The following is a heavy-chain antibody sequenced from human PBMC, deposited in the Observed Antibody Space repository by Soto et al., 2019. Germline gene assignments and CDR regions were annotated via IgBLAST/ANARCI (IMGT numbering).Heavy chain of an antibody. J-gene: IGHJ4*02. Sequence: QVQLVQSGAEVKKPGASVKVSCKASGYTFSTYYMHWVRQAPGQEYEWMGIINPSGGSTTYAQKFQGRVTMTRDTSTTTVYMELSSLKSEDTAVYYCARYDYNGYYFDYWGQGTLVTVSS. D-gene: IGHD4-4*01. CDR1: GYTFSTYY. CDR2: INPSGGST. CDR3: ARYDYNGYYFDY. V-gene: IGHV1-46*01.